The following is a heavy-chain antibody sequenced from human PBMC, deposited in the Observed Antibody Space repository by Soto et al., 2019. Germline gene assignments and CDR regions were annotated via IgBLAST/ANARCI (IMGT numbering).Heavy chain of an antibody. V-gene: IGHV1-69*12. J-gene: IGHJ4*02. CDR3: ASNIAVAGEDDY. D-gene: IGHD6-19*01. CDR2: IIPIFGTA. CDR1: GGTFSSYD. Sequence: QVQLVQSGGEVKKPGSSVKVSCKASGGTFSSYDISWVRLAPGQGLEWMGGIIPIFGTANYAQKFQGRVTITADESTSTAYMELSSLRSEDTAVYYCASNIAVAGEDDYWGQGTLVTVSS.